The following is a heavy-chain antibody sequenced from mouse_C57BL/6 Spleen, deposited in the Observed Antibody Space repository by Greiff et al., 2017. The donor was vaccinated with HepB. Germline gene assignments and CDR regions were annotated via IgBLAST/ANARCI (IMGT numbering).Heavy chain of an antibody. CDR1: GFTFSSYA. D-gene: IGHD2-5*01. Sequence: EVNVVESGGGLVKPGGSLKLSCAASGFTFSSYAMSWVRQTPEKRLEWVATISDGGSYTYYPDNVKGRFTISRDNAKNNLYLQMSHLKSEDTAMYYCARGDYYSNQFAYWGQGTLVTVSA. J-gene: IGHJ3*01. V-gene: IGHV5-4*03. CDR2: ISDGGSYT. CDR3: ARGDYYSNQFAY.